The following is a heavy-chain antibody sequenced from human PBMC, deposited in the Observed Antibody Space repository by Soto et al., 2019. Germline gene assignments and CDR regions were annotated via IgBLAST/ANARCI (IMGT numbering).Heavy chain of an antibody. J-gene: IGHJ6*03. CDR3: ARSAYGDYFYYYYMDV. V-gene: IGHV3-74*01. CDR1: GFTFSSYW. Sequence: EVQLVESGGGLVQPGGSQRLSCAASGFTFSSYWMHWVRQAPGKGLVWVSRINSDGSTTNYADSVKGRFTISRDIAKNTLYLQMNSLRAEDTAVYYCARSAYGDYFYYYYMDVWCKGTTVTVSS. D-gene: IGHD4-17*01. CDR2: INSDGSTT.